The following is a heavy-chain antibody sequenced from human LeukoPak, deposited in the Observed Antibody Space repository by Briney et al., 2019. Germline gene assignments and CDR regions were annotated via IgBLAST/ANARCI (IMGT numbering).Heavy chain of an antibody. CDR3: ARENNFGSGVDV. CDR2: IYSGGNT. V-gene: IGHV3-53*01. Sequence: PGGSLRLSCAASGFTVSSNSMNWVRQAPGKGLQWVSVIYSGGNTYYADSVKGRFTISRDTSKNTLYLQMNSLRAEDTALYYCARENNFGSGVDVWGQGTTVTVSS. D-gene: IGHD3-10*01. J-gene: IGHJ6*02. CDR1: GFTVSSNS.